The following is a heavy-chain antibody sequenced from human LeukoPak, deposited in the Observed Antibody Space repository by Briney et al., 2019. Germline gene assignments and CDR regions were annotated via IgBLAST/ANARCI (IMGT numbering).Heavy chain of an antibody. D-gene: IGHD1-26*01. CDR1: GFTLSNYD. Sequence: PGESLRLSCVASGFTLSNYDMSWVLQAPGKGTDWVSSFSDNCDSAFYADSMKGLYTICSDNSKNTLYLQMNSLRAEDTAMYHCAKDRVRWVLEYWGQGTLVTVCS. J-gene: IGHJ4*02. CDR2: FSDNCDSA. CDR3: AKDRVRWVLEY. V-gene: IGHV3-23*01.